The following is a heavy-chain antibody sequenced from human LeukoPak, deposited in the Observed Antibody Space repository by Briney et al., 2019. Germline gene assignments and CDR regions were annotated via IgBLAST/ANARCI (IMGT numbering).Heavy chain of an antibody. CDR3: ARGLYCSSTSCHGWFDP. V-gene: IGHV1-18*01. Sequence: ASVKVSCKASGYTFTTYGINWVRQAPGQGLEWMGWISADNGNTNYAQKLQGRVTMTTDTSTSTAYMELRSLRSDDTAMYYCARGLYCSSTSCHGWFDPWGQGSLVTVSS. J-gene: IGHJ5*01. CDR1: GYTFTTYG. D-gene: IGHD2-2*01. CDR2: ISADNGNT.